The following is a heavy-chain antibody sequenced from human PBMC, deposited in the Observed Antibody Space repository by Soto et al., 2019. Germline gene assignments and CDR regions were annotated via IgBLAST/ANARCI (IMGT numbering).Heavy chain of an antibody. Sequence: SETLSLTCAIYGASFSPYRWSWIRQSPGKGLEWIGEVNLSGNTYYNPSFKTRVNMSVDASKNQFSLQMWSLTAADTAIYYCARSPTFYNYVWGNSTYRGQGALVTVSS. CDR1: GASFSPYR. V-gene: IGHV4-34*01. D-gene: IGHD3-16*01. J-gene: IGHJ4*02. CDR3: ARSPTFYNYVWGNSTY. CDR2: VNLSGNT.